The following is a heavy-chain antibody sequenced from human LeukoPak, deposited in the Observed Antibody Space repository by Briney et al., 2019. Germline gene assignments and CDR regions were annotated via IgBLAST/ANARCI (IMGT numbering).Heavy chain of an antibody. CDR2: MYASGTN. Sequence: SETLSLTCTVSGGSISSNYWTWIRQPAGKGLEWIGRMYASGTNNYNPSLKSRVTMSVDTSKNQLSPKLSSVTAADTAMYYCARESGGYRPLDYWGQGTPVTVSS. CDR1: GGSISSNY. CDR3: ARESGGYRPLDY. V-gene: IGHV4-4*07. J-gene: IGHJ4*02. D-gene: IGHD1-26*01.